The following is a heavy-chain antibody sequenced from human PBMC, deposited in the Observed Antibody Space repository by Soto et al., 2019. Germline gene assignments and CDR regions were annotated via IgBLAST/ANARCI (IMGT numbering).Heavy chain of an antibody. CDR1: GGSLNSNTYY. CDR3: ARGVVGATAPDY. CDR2: IYYSGST. J-gene: IGHJ4*02. V-gene: IGHV4-39*01. Sequence: QLQLQESGPGLVKPSETLSLTCTVSGGSLNSNTYYLGWIRQPPGKGLEWIGSIYYSGSTYYSPSLKSRVTVSVDTSNNPFSLKLSSVTAADTAVYFCARGVVGATAPDYCGQGTLVTVS. D-gene: IGHD1-26*01.